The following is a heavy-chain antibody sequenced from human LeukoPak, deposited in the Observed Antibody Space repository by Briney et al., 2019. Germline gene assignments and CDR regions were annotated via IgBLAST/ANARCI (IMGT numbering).Heavy chain of an antibody. Sequence: ASVKVSCKASGYTFTSYGISWVRQAPGQGLEWMGWISAYNGNTNYAQKLQGRVTMTTDTATNTAYMELRSLRSDDTAVYYCARDGDYITTGGVSTWFSAFDLWGRGTVVAVSS. V-gene: IGHV1-18*01. CDR3: ARDGDYITTGGVSTWFSAFDL. D-gene: IGHD3-16*01. CDR1: GYTFTSYG. CDR2: ISAYNGNT. J-gene: IGHJ3*01.